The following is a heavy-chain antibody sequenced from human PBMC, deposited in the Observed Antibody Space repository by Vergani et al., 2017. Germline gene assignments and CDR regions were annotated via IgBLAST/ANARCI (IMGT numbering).Heavy chain of an antibody. J-gene: IGHJ3*02. V-gene: IGHV5-51*03. CDR2: IYPGDSET. CDR1: GYNFTSYW. Sequence: EVQLVQSGAEVKKPGESLKISCKGSGYNFTSYWIGWVRQMPGKGLEWMGIIYPGDSETRYSPSFQGQGTISADKSISTAYLQWSSLKASDTAMYYCARPMRYYDSSGNHVDDVFDIWGQGTVVTVAS. CDR3: ARPMRYYDSSGNHVDDVFDI. D-gene: IGHD3-22*01.